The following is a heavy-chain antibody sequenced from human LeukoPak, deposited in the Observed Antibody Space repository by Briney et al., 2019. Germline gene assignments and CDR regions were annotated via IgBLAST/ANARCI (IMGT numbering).Heavy chain of an antibody. CDR2: ISGNGVAT. D-gene: IGHD6-19*01. J-gene: IGHJ4*02. CDR3: IKDRDSSGWDFDA. CDR1: GFVFSDYA. Sequence: GGSQRLSCSASGFVFSDYAMHWAWQAPGKGLEYLSGISGNGVATYYVDSVQGRFTVSRDNSKTTLYLQMNSLRREDTAFYFCIKDRDSSGWDFDAWGQGTLVTVSS. V-gene: IGHV3-64D*06.